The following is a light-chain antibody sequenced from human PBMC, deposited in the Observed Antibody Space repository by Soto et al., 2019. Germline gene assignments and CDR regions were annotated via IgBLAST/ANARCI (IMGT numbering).Light chain of an antibody. CDR3: SSYRAYSTLWV. J-gene: IGLJ3*02. CDR1: SSDVGGYNS. V-gene: IGLV2-14*01. Sequence: QSALTQPASVSGSPGQSITISCTGTSSDVGGYNSVSWYQQHPGKAPKLIIYEVNYRPVGVSNRFSGSKSGNTASLTISGLQAEDEADYYCSSYRAYSTLWVFGGGTKLTVL. CDR2: EVN.